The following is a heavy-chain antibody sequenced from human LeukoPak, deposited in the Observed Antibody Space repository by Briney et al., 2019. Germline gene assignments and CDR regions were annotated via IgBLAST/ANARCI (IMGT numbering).Heavy chain of an antibody. J-gene: IGHJ5*02. V-gene: IGHV1-69*05. CDR2: IIPIFGTA. CDR3: ARDTSSSFYWFDP. D-gene: IGHD6-6*01. Sequence: XVKVSCKASGGTFSSYAISWVRQAPGQGLEWMGRIIPIFGTANYAQKFQGRVTITTDESTSTAYMELSSLRSEDTAVYYCARDTSSSFYWFDPWGQGTLVTVSS. CDR1: GGTFSSYA.